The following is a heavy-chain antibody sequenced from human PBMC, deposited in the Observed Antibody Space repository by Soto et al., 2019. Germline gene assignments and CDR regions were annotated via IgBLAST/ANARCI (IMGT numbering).Heavy chain of an antibody. J-gene: IGHJ3*02. CDR1: GFTFSNYW. Sequence: EVQLVESGGGLVQPGGSLTLSCAASGFTFSNYWMHWVRQAPGKGLVWVSRINSDGRSTTYADSVKGRFTISRDNAKNTLYLEMNSLRAEDTAVYYCARRGAGFYIWCQGTMVTVSS. CDR3: ARRGAGFYI. D-gene: IGHD6-19*01. CDR2: INSDGRST. V-gene: IGHV3-74*01.